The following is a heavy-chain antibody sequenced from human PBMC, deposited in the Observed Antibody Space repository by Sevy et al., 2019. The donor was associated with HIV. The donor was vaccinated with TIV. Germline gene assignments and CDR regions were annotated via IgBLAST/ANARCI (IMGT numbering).Heavy chain of an antibody. Sequence: GGSLRLSCAASGFTFSNYAMHWVRQAPGKGLAWVALIGYDGSKIFYADSVKGRFTISRDNSESTLYLQMNSLRAEDTALYHCAKGGPNSGYDYYFDYWGQGTLVTVSS. CDR2: IGYDGSKI. CDR1: GFTFSNYA. D-gene: IGHD5-12*01. CDR3: AKGGPNSGYDYYFDY. V-gene: IGHV3-30*02. J-gene: IGHJ4*02.